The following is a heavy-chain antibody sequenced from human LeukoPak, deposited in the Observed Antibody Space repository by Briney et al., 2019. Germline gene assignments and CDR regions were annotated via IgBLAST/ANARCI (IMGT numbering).Heavy chain of an antibody. V-gene: IGHV1-3*01. CDR2: INAGNGNT. D-gene: IGHD6-19*01. Sequence: ASVKVSCKASGYTFTSYAMHWVRQAPGQRLEWMGWINAGNGNTKYSQKFQGRVTITRDTSASTAYMELSSLRSEDTAVYYCASVYSSGWHYYYGMDVWGQGTTVTVSS. J-gene: IGHJ6*02. CDR1: GYTFTSYA. CDR3: ASVYSSGWHYYYGMDV.